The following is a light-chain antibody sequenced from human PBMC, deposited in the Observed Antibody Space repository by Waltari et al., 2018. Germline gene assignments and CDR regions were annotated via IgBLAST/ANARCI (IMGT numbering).Light chain of an antibody. V-gene: IGKV1-39*01. CDR1: HSISDS. CDR2: GAS. CDR3: QQSSSTPYT. J-gene: IGKJ2*01. Sequence: DIQLPQSPSSLFASVGDRLTITCRASHSISDSLSWYQKRLGEAPKLLIFGASSLEGGVPPRFSGSGSGTQFALTISGLQPEDAATYYCQQSSSTPYTFGQGTKLEI.